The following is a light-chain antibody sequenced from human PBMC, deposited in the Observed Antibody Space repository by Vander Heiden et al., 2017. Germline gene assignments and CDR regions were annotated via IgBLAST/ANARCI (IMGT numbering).Light chain of an antibody. J-gene: IGLJ3*02. CDR3: AAGEDSLSAWV. CDR1: GSHIGSNS. Sequence: TIAFSGCGSHIGSNSVYWYQQLPGTAPKLLIYRNNQRTSGVPARFSGSKSGTSAALAISGLRSEDEADYYCAAGEDSLSAWVFGGGTKLTVL. CDR2: RNN. V-gene: IGLV1-47*01.